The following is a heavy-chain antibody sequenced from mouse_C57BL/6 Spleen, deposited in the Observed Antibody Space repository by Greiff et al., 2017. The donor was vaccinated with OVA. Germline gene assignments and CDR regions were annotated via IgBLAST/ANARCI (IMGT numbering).Heavy chain of an antibody. CDR3: ARDLLLYAMDY. J-gene: IGHJ4*01. V-gene: IGHV5-4*01. Sequence: DVMLVESGGGLVKPGGSLKLSCAASGFTFSSYAMSWVRQTPEKRLEWVATISDGGSYTYYPDNVKGRFTISRDNAKNNLYLQMRHLKSEDTAMYYCARDLLLYAMDYWGQGTSVTVSS. CDR1: GFTFSSYA. D-gene: IGHD2-10*01. CDR2: ISDGGSYT.